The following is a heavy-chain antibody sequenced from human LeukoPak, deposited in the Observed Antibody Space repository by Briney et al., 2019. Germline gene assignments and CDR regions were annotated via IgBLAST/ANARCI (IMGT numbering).Heavy chain of an antibody. CDR2: INHRGRT. J-gene: IGHJ4*02. Sequence: SETLSLTCGVYGESFSGDFWAWLRQAPGKGLEWIGEINHRGRTNYSPSLTGRVTISVDTSMNQFSLQLRSVTAADTALYYCARGQYDSGGYHYGIRAFYFDYWGQGILVTVSS. D-gene: IGHD3-22*01. V-gene: IGHV4-34*01. CDR1: GESFSGDF. CDR3: ARGQYDSGGYHYGIRAFYFDY.